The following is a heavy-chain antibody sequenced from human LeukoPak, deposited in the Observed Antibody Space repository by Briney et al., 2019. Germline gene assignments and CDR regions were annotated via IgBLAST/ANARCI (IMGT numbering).Heavy chain of an antibody. Sequence: GASVKVSCKASGGTFSSYAISWVRQAPGQGLEWMGGIIPIFGTANYAQKFQGRVTITADESTSTAYMELSSLRSEDTAVYYCARPYDSSGYYPRDYYYYGMDVWGQGTTVTVSS. CDR2: IIPIFGTA. CDR3: ARPYDSSGYYPRDYYYYGMDV. V-gene: IGHV1-69*13. J-gene: IGHJ6*02. D-gene: IGHD3-22*01. CDR1: GGTFSSYA.